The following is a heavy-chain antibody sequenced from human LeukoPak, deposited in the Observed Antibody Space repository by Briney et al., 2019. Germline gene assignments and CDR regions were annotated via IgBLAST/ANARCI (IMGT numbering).Heavy chain of an antibody. Sequence: ASVKVSCKASGYTFTSYYMYWVRQAPGQGLEWMGIINPSRGSTNYAQRFQGRVTMTRDMSTSTVYMELSSLRSEDTAVYYCARGGHVRVYDSSAYYGHEWGQGTLVTVSS. J-gene: IGHJ4*02. CDR1: GYTFTSYY. CDR2: INPSRGST. D-gene: IGHD3-22*01. V-gene: IGHV1-46*01. CDR3: ARGGHVRVYDSSAYYGHE.